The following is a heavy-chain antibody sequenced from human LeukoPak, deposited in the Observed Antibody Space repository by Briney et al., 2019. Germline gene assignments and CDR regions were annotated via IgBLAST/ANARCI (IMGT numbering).Heavy chain of an antibody. Sequence: GESLKISCKNSGYRFNNYWIGWVRQMPGKGLEWMGNIYPDDSKTRYSPSFQGQVTISADKSISTAYLQWSSLKASDTAMYYCARHKAERGSSGYDWGAFDVWGQGTMVTVSS. V-gene: IGHV5-51*01. J-gene: IGHJ3*01. D-gene: IGHD5-12*01. CDR3: ARHKAERGSSGYDWGAFDV. CDR1: GYRFNNYW. CDR2: IYPDDSKT.